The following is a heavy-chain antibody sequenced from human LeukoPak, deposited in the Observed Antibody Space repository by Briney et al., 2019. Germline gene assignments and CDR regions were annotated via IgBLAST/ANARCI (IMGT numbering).Heavy chain of an antibody. J-gene: IGHJ5*02. CDR3: AAYYYDSSGYYAWFDP. CDR1: GGSFSGDY. CDR2: INHSGST. Sequence: PSETLSLTCAVYGGSFSGDYWSWIRQPPGKGLEWIGEINHSGSTNYNPSLKSRVTISVDTSKNQFSLKLSSVTAADTAVYYCAAYYYDSSGYYAWFDPWGQGTLVTVSS. V-gene: IGHV4-34*01. D-gene: IGHD3-22*01.